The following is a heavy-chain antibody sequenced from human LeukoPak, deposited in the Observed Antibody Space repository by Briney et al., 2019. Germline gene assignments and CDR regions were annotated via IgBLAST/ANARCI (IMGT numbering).Heavy chain of an antibody. D-gene: IGHD3-22*01. CDR3: ARVSYDASGVIGLMYV. CDR1: GFTFSDYQ. J-gene: IGHJ6*02. Sequence: GGSLRLSCAASGFTFSDYQMSWVRQAPGKGLECVPYISSSSSITYYTDSVRGRFTISRDNAKQSLSLQMDNLRVEDTAVYYCARVSYDASGVIGLMYVWGQGTTVTVSS. CDR2: ISSSSSIT. V-gene: IGHV3-11*01.